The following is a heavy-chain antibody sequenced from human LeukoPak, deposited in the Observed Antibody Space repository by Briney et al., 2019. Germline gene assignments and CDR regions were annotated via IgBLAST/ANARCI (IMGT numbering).Heavy chain of an antibody. J-gene: IGHJ5*02. CDR1: VGSISSGGYY. D-gene: IGHD2-21*02. Sequence: SETLSLTCTVSVGSISSGGYYWGWIRQHPEKGLEWIGYIYYSGRTFYNPSLKSRVSISVDTSKNQFSLRLSSVPAADTAVYYCARGDCGGDCYSGPYYSWFDPWGQGTLVTVSS. V-gene: IGHV4-31*03. CDR3: ARGDCGGDCYSGPYYSWFDP. CDR2: IYYSGRT.